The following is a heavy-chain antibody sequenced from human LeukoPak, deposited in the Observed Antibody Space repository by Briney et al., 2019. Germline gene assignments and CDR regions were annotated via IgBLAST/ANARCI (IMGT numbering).Heavy chain of an antibody. D-gene: IGHD3-9*01. V-gene: IGHV3-74*01. CDR3: VRDWDHFDFDS. CDR1: GFTFSNDW. CDR2: IKGDGSHT. J-gene: IGHJ5*01. Sequence: PGGSLRLSCAASGFTFSNDWMHWVRQAPGKGLVWVSRIKGDGSHTIYADSVKGRFTISRDNAKNTLYLQMKSLRAEDTAVYYCVRDWDHFDFDSWGQGTLVTVSS.